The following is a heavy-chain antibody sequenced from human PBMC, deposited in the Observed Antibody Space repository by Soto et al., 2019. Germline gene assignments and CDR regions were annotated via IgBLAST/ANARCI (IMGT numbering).Heavy chain of an antibody. J-gene: IGHJ6*02. CDR1: GFSLNTGGLA. Sequence: QITLKESGPTLVKPTQTLTLTCTFSGFSLNTGGLAVGWIRQPPGKALEWLALIYWDNDKRYSPSPRSRLTITKDTSKNHVVLTMTNMDPVDAATYYCVHSRCGGDCLQSYSSHYYYGMDVWGQGTTVTVSS. V-gene: IGHV2-5*02. CDR2: IYWDNDK. D-gene: IGHD2-21*02. CDR3: VHSRCGGDCLQSYSSHYYYGMDV.